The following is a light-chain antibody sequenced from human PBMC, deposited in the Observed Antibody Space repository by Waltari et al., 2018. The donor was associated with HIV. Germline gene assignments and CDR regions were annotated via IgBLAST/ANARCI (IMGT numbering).Light chain of an antibody. J-gene: IGKJ5*01. CDR3: RQYGSPPIT. V-gene: IGKV3-20*01. CDR1: QGVSSGY. CDR2: RAS. Sequence: EIVLTQSPGTLSLPSGERVTLSCRASQGVSSGYLAWYQHKPGQAPRHLNYRASSRATGIPDRFSGSGCGTDFTLTIRGLGAEGCAVHYCRQYGSPPITFGRGTRLEI.